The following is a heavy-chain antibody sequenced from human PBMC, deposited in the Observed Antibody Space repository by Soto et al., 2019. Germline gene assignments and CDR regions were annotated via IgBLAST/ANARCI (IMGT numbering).Heavy chain of an antibody. CDR3: ARGGYYDDVWGRYQGSYYLDQ. CDR1: GASISSGAYY. V-gene: IGHV4-31*03. D-gene: IGHD3-16*02. J-gene: IGHJ4*02. Sequence: QVHLQESGPGLVKPSQTLSLTCTVSGASISSGAYYWSWIRQHPGKGLEWIGYINHRGNTYYNPSLKSRVTISVDTSKNQFSLKLSSVTAANTAVYYCARGGYYDDVWGRYQGSYYLDQWGQGTLVTVSS. CDR2: INHRGNT.